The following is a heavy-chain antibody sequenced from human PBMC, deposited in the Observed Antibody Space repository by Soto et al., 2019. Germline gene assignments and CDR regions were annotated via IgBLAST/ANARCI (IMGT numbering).Heavy chain of an antibody. D-gene: IGHD2-2*01. Sequence: SYCLGWLHQEKKQELEWMGWISAYNGNTNYAQKLQGRVTMTTDTSTSTAYTELRSLRSDDTAVYYCARRYCSSTSCYVNWFDPWGQGTLVTVSS. CDR2: ISAYNGNT. J-gene: IGHJ5*02. CDR3: ARRYCSSTSCYVNWFDP. CDR1: SYC. V-gene: IGHV1-18*01.